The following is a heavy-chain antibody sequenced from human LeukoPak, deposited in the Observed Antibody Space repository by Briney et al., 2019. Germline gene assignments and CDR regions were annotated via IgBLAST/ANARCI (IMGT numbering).Heavy chain of an antibody. V-gene: IGHV3-7*03. CDR3: ARVTIFGVVTIDY. CDR1: GFTFSSYW. D-gene: IGHD3-3*01. CDR2: IKQDGREK. Sequence: GGSLRLSCAASGFTFSSYWMSWVRQAPGKGLEWVANIKQDGREKYYVDSVKGRFTISRDNAKNSLYLQMNSLRAEDTAVYYCARVTIFGVVTIDYWGQGTLVTVSS. J-gene: IGHJ4*02.